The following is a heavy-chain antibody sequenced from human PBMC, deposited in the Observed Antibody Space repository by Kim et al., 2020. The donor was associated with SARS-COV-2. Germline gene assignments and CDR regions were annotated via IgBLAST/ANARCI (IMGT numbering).Heavy chain of an antibody. J-gene: IGHJ4*02. V-gene: IGHV5-51*01. CDR1: GYSFTSYW. Sequence: GESLKISCKGSGYSFTSYWIGWVRQMPGKGLEWMGIIYPGDSDTRYSPSFQGQVTISADKSISTAYLQWSSLKASDTAMYYCARLWNCGGDCYFYYFDYWGQGTLVTVSS. D-gene: IGHD2-21*02. CDR3: ARLWNCGGDCYFYYFDY. CDR2: IYPGDSDT.